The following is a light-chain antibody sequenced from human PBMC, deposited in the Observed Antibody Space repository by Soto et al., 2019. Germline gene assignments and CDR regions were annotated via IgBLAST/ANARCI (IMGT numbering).Light chain of an antibody. V-gene: IGKV3-11*01. J-gene: IGKJ5*01. CDR1: QSVSSY. Sequence: EIVLTQSPATLSLSPGERATLSCRASQSVSSYLAWYQQKPGQAPRLLIYDASNRATGIPARFSGSGSGTDFTLTISSLEPEEFAVYYCTQRSNWPITFGQGTRLEIK. CDR2: DAS. CDR3: TQRSNWPIT.